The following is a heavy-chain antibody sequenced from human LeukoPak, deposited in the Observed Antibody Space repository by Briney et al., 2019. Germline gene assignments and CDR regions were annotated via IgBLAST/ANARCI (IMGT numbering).Heavy chain of an antibody. V-gene: IGHV3-53*05. CDR3: AKDVAAAGDDAFDI. Sequence: GGSLRLSCAASGFTVSSNYMSWVRQAPGKGLEWVSVIYSGGSTYYADSVKGRFTISRDNSKNTLYLQMNSLRAEDTAVYYCAKDVAAAGDDAFDIWGQGTMVTVSS. D-gene: IGHD6-13*01. J-gene: IGHJ3*02. CDR1: GFTVSSNY. CDR2: IYSGGST.